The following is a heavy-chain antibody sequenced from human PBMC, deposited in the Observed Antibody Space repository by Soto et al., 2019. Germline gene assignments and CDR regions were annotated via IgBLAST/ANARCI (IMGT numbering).Heavy chain of an antibody. CDR2: INHSGST. CDR1: CGSFSGYF. J-gene: IGHJ4*02. D-gene: IGHD4-17*01. Sequence: PSETLSLTCAVYCGSFSGYFWSWVRQPPGKGLEWIGEINHSGSTNYNPSLKSRVTISVDTSKNQFSLKLSSVTAADTAVYYCAISRSGTVTKKRYCFDFWGQGTLVTVSS. V-gene: IGHV4-34*01. CDR3: AISRSGTVTKKRYCFDF.